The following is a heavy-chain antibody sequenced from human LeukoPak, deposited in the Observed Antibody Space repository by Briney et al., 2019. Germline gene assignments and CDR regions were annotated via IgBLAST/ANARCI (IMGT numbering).Heavy chain of an antibody. D-gene: IGHD1-26*01. J-gene: IGHJ3*02. CDR3: TRAGEVLPHDGFDI. CDR2: IYIGGAT. CDR1: GFTVSRNY. V-gene: IGHV3-53*01. Sequence: PGGSLRLSCAASGFTVSRNYMSWVRQAQGRGLEWVSIIYIGGATYYADSVRGRFTISRDISKSTVYLQMNSLRVEDTAVYFCTRAGEVLPHDGFDIWGRGTMVTVSS.